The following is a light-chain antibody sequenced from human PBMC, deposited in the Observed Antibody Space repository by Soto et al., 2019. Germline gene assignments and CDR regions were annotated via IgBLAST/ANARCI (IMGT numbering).Light chain of an antibody. CDR1: KRISSW. Sequence: DIQMTQSPSTLSASVGDTITITCRASKRISSWLAWYQQKPGKAPKLLIYKASSLESGVPSRFSGSGSGTEFTLTISILQPDDFATYYCQQYNSYSRTFGQGTKVEIK. J-gene: IGKJ1*01. CDR3: QQYNSYSRT. CDR2: KAS. V-gene: IGKV1-5*03.